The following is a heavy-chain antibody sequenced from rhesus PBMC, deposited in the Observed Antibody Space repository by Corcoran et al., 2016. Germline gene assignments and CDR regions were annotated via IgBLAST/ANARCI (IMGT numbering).Heavy chain of an antibody. V-gene: IGHV4-173*01. CDR2: ISGSGGST. J-gene: IGHJ4*01. CDR1: GGSISSNF. D-gene: IGHD3-3*01. Sequence: QLQLQESGPGLVKPSETLSLTCAVSGGSISSNFWSWIRQPPGKGLELIGRISGSGGSTDYNPSLKSRVTISTDTSKNQVALKLSSMTAADTAVYYCASGGYNFWTGYYLAYWGQGVLVTISS. CDR3: ASGGYNFWTGYYLAY.